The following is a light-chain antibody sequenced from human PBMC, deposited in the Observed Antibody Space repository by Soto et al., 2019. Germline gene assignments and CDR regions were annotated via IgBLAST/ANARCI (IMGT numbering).Light chain of an antibody. V-gene: IGKV3-20*01. CDR1: QSVSSSD. CDR3: QQYGRSPPLLT. CDR2: GAS. Sequence: EIVLTQSPGTLSLSPGERATLSCRASQSVSSSDLAWYQEKPGQAPRLLIYGASSRATGIPDRFSGSGSGTDFTLTISRLEPEDFAVYYCQQYGRSPPLLTFGGGTKVEIK. J-gene: IGKJ4*01.